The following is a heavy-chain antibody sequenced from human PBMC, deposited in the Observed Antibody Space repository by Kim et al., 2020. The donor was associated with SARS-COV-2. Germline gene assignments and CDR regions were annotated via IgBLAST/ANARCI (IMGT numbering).Heavy chain of an antibody. D-gene: IGHD3-10*01. Sequence: GGSLRLSCAASGFTFNTYTMDWVRQAPGKGLEWVSSITVSSTHIYYADSVKGRFTISRDNARNSVYLQMNSLRVDDTAVYYCVRGWFGQVGDYWGQGTRVTVSS. CDR3: VRGWFGQVGDY. J-gene: IGHJ4*02. CDR1: GFTFNTYT. V-gene: IGHV3-21*01. CDR2: ITVSSTHI.